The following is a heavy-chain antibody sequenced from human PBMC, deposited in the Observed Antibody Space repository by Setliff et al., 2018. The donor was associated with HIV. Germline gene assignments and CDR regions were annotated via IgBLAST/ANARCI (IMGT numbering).Heavy chain of an antibody. Sequence: PGGSLRLSCAASGFTFNDYAMHRVRQAPGKGLEWVAVIWHDGSNQYYADSVKGRFTISRDNSRNTQYLQMNSLSVEDTAVCYCVKNLYTEMWGEIFDSWGRGTLVTVSS. V-gene: IGHV3-33*06. J-gene: IGHJ4*02. D-gene: IGHD3-16*01. CDR1: GFTFNDYA. CDR2: IWHDGSNQ. CDR3: VKNLYTEMWGEIFDS.